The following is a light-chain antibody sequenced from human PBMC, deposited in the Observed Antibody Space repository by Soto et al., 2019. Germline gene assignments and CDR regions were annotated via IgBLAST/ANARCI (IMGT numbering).Light chain of an antibody. J-gene: IGLJ2*01. CDR3: SSYVGSNNFV. CDR2: DVS. Sequence: QLVLTQPPSASGSPGQSVTISCTGTSSDVGGYKYVSWYQQHPGQAPKLLIYDVSKRPSGVPNRFSGSKSGNTASLTVSGLQTEDEADYYCSSYVGSNNFVFGGGTKLTVL. CDR1: SSDVGGYKY. V-gene: IGLV2-8*01.